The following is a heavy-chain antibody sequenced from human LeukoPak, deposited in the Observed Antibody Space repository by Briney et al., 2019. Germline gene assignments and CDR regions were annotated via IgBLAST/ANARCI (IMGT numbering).Heavy chain of an antibody. CDR2: IYYSGST. Sequence: SETLSLTCTVSGGSISSYYWSWIRQPPGKGLEWIGYIYYSGSTNYNPSLKSRVTISVDTPKNQFSLKLSSVTAADTAVYYCARSIGGVIVEDAFDIWGQGTMVTVSS. CDR1: GGSISSYY. CDR3: ARSIGGVIVEDAFDI. J-gene: IGHJ3*02. D-gene: IGHD3-16*02. V-gene: IGHV4-59*01.